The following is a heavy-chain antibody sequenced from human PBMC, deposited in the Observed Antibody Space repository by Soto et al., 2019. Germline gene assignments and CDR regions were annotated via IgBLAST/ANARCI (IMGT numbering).Heavy chain of an antibody. CDR3: ARAQTVVMGVLWAV. D-gene: IGHD2-15*01. Sequence: QVQLQESGPGLVKPSQTLSLTCTVSGDSINSRDYYWSWIRQSPGKGLEWIGYIYYSGTTNYTPSPKSRVSISVGTSKNQFSLQLSSVTGATAAMYYCARAQTVVMGVLWAVWRQGNRVTVSS. CDR2: IYYSGTT. CDR1: GDSINSRDYY. V-gene: IGHV4-30-4*01. J-gene: IGHJ6*02.